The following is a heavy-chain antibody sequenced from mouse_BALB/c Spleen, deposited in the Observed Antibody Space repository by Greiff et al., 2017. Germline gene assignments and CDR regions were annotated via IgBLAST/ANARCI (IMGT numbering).Heavy chain of an antibody. CDR2: IYPSDSYT. Sequence: QVQLQQPGAELVRPGASVKLSCKASGYTFTSYWINWVKQRPGQGLEWIGNIYPSDSYTNYNQKFKGKATLTVDKSSSTAYMELRSLTSEDTAVYYCARERDWAMDYWGQGTSVTVSS. J-gene: IGHJ4*01. D-gene: IGHD3-3*01. V-gene: IGHV1-69*02. CDR1: GYTFTSYW. CDR3: ARERDWAMDY.